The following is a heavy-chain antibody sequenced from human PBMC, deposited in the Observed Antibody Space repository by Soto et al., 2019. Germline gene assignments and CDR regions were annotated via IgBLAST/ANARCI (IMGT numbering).Heavy chain of an antibody. CDR1: GGTFSSYA. CDR2: IIPIFGTA. Sequence: QVQLVQSGAEVKKPGSSVKVSCKASGGTFSSYAISWVRQAPGQGLEWMGGIIPIFGTANYAQKFQGRVTVTADESTSTAYMELSSLRSEDTAVYYCARTNWGSPYYYYYGMDVWGQGTTVTVSS. D-gene: IGHD7-27*01. J-gene: IGHJ6*02. CDR3: ARTNWGSPYYYYYGMDV. V-gene: IGHV1-69*12.